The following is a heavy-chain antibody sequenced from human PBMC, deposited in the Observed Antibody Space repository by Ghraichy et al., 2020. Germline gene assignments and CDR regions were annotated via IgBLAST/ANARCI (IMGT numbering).Heavy chain of an antibody. J-gene: IGHJ4*01. CDR1: GFMFRDHG. CDR2: MNYNGGST. V-gene: IGHV3-20*04. D-gene: IGHD1-26*01. CDR3: ARKYTGTYYSLFDF. Sequence: GGSLRLSCAASGFMFRDHGMGWVRQGPGKGLEWVAGMNYNGGSTNYADSVKGRFTISRDNAKSALYLQMDSLRADDTAVYYCARKYTGTYYSLFDFWGHGTLITVSS.